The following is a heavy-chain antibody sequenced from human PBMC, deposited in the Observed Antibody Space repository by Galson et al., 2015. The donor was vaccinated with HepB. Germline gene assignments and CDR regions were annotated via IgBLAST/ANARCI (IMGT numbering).Heavy chain of an antibody. Sequence: SLRLSCAASGFIVSSDYMNWVRQAPGKGLEWVSAISGSGGSTYYADSVKGRFTISRDNSKNTLYLQMNSLRAEDTAVYYCAPDSDIVVVPAAPSRGHYYYMDVWGKGTTVTVSS. CDR1: GFIVSSDY. CDR2: ISGSGGST. CDR3: APDSDIVVVPAAPSRGHYYYMDV. V-gene: IGHV3-23*01. D-gene: IGHD2-2*01. J-gene: IGHJ6*03.